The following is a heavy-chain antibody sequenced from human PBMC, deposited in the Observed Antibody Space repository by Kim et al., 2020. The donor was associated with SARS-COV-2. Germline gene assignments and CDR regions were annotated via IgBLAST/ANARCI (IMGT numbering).Heavy chain of an antibody. D-gene: IGHD3-22*01. V-gene: IGHV4-39*07. CDR1: GGSISSSSYY. J-gene: IGHJ4*02. CDR2: IYYSGST. Sequence: SETLSLTCTVSGGSISSSSYYWGWIRQPPGKGLEWIGSIYYSGSTYYNPSLKSRVTISVDTSKNQFSLKLSSVTAADTAVYYCARDRDDSSGSPGDYWGQGTLVTVSS. CDR3: ARDRDDSSGSPGDY.